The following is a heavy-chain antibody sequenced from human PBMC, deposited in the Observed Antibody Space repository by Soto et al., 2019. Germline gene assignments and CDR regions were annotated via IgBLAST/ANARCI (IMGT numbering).Heavy chain of an antibody. D-gene: IGHD3-3*01. Sequence: VGSLRLSCAASGFTFSDYYMSWIRQAPGKGLEWVSYISSSGSTIYYADSVKGRFTISRDNAKNSLYLQMNSLRAEDTAVYYCARIGRDYDFWSGYYKETDAFDIWGQGTMVTVSS. J-gene: IGHJ3*02. CDR2: ISSSGSTI. CDR1: GFTFSDYY. V-gene: IGHV3-11*01. CDR3: ARIGRDYDFWSGYYKETDAFDI.